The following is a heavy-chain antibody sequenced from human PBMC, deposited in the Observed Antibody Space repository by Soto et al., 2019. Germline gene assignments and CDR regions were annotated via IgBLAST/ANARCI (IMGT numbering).Heavy chain of an antibody. J-gene: IGHJ3*02. D-gene: IGHD3-3*01. V-gene: IGHV1-18*04. CDR1: GYTFTSYG. CDR3: ARDVVGDYDFWSGYQHHAFDI. Sequence: ASVKVSCKASGYTFTSYGISWVRQAPGQGLEWMGWISAYNGNTNYAQKLQGRVTMTTDTSTSTAYMELRSLRSDDTAVYYCARDVVGDYDFWSGYQHHAFDIWGQGTTVTVSS. CDR2: ISAYNGNT.